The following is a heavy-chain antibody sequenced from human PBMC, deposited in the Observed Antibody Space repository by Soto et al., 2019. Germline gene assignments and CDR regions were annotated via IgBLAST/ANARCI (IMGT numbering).Heavy chain of an antibody. V-gene: IGHV3-23*01. Sequence: EVQLLESGGGLVQPGGSLRLSCAASGFTFSTHAMIWVRQAPGKGLNWVSTVDVGGGSTYYTDSVKGRFTVSRDNSKKTVYLQLNTLRAEDTALYFCARDSGPAGGGACDIWGQGTMVTVSS. CDR2: VDVGGGST. CDR3: ARDSGPAGGGACDI. J-gene: IGHJ3*02. D-gene: IGHD6-25*01. CDR1: GFTFSTHA.